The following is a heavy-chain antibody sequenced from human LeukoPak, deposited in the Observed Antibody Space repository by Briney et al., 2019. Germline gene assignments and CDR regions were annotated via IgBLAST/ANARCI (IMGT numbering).Heavy chain of an antibody. CDR3: AKDIYDFWSGHYRAFDY. J-gene: IGHJ4*02. D-gene: IGHD3-3*01. Sequence: GGSLRLSCAASGFTFDDYAMHWVRQAPGKGLEWVSLISGDGGSTYYADSVKGRFTISRDNSKNSLYLQMNSLRTEDTALYYCAKDIYDFWSGHYRAFDYWGQGTLVTVSS. CDR1: GFTFDDYA. CDR2: ISGDGGST. V-gene: IGHV3-43*02.